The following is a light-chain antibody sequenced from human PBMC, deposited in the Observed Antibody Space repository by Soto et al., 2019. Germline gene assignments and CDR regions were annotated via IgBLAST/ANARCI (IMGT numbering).Light chain of an antibody. Sequence: DIVMTQSPDSLAVFLGERVTISCQSSQSLLFSSLNKTFFAWYQQKPGQPPKVLVRWAFTRESGVPDRFSGSESETDFTLTISSVQAADVSVYYCQQYFSTPHTFGGGTKVSIK. CDR1: QSLLFSSLNKTF. CDR2: WAF. CDR3: QQYFSTPHT. V-gene: IGKV4-1*01. J-gene: IGKJ4*01.